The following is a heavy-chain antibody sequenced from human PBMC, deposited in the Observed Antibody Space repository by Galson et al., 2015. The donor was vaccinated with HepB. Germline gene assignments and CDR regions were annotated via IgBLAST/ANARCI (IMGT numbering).Heavy chain of an antibody. J-gene: IGHJ4*02. D-gene: IGHD6-19*01. CDR1: GFTFSDYN. Sequence: SLRLSCAASGFTFSDYNMNWVRQAPGKGLEWVSCISGSSSYINYADSVKGRFTISRDNAKNFLYLQLNSLRAEDTAVYYCTTTRDQYSSDKPPPLSSDVLNGYWGQGTLVTVSS. CDR3: TTTRDQYSSDKPPPLSSDVLNGY. V-gene: IGHV3-21*03. CDR2: ISGSSSYI.